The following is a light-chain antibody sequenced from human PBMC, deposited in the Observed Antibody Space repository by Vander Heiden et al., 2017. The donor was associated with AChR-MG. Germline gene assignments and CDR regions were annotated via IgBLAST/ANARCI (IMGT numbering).Light chain of an antibody. CDR1: KLGDKY. J-gene: IGLJ2*01. V-gene: IGLV3-1*01. Sequence: SYELTHPPAVSVSPGPTASITCPGDKLGDKYACWYQQKPGQSPGLVIYQDSKRPSGIPERFSGSNSGNTATLTISGTQAMDEADYYCKAWDSSIHVVFGGGTKLTVL. CDR3: KAWDSSIHVV. CDR2: QDS.